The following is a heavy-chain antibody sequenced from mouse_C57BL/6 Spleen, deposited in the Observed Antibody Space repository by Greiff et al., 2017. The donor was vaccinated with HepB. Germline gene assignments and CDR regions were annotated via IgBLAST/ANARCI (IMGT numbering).Heavy chain of an antibody. CDR2: IYPGDGDT. CDR1: GYAFSIYW. D-gene: IGHD2-4*01. J-gene: IGHJ1*03. Sequence: QVQLQQSGAELVKPGASVKISCKASGYAFSIYWMNWVKQRPGKGLEWIGQIYPGDGDTNYNGKFKGKATLTADKSSSTAYMQLSSLTSEDSAVYFCARDTLYYDHDRWYFDVWGTGTTVTVSS. CDR3: ARDTLYYDHDRWYFDV. V-gene: IGHV1-80*01.